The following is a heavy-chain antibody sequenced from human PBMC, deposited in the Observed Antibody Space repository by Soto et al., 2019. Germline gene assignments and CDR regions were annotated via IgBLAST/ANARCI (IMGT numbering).Heavy chain of an antibody. J-gene: IGHJ4*02. CDR2: IYYSGST. Sequence: SETLSLTCTVSGGSISSYYWSWIRQPPGRGLEWIGYIYYSGSTNYNPSHKSRVTISVDTSKNQFSLKLSSVTAADTAVYCCARGPIEAVPSRYYYDSSGYYYGAFDYWGQGTLVTVSS. CDR1: GGSISSYY. V-gene: IGHV4-59*01. CDR3: ARGPIEAVPSRYYYDSSGYYYGAFDY. D-gene: IGHD3-22*01.